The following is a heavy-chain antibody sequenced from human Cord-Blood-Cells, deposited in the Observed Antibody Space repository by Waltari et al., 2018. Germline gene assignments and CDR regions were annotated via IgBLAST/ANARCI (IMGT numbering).Heavy chain of an antibody. V-gene: IGHV3-49*05. CDR1: GFTFGDYA. D-gene: IGHD6-13*01. Sequence: EVQLVESGGGLVKPGRSLRLSCTASGFTFGDYAMSWFRQAPGNGLEWVGFIRSKAYGGTTEYAASVKGRFTISRDDSKSIAYLQMNSLKTEDTAVYYCTRDIDSSSWYGYYYYYMDVWGKGTTVTVSS. CDR2: IRSKAYGGTT. J-gene: IGHJ6*03. CDR3: TRDIDSSSWYGYYYYYMDV.